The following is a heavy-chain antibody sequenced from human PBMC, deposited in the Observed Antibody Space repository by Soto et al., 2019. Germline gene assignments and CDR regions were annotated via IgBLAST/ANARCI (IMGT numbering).Heavy chain of an antibody. CDR2: IIPIFGTA. V-gene: IGHV1-69*13. Sequence: VASVKVSCKASGGTFSSYAISWVRQAPGQGLEWMGGIIPIFGTANYAQKFQGRVTITADESTSTAYMELSSLRSEDTAVYYCARDPGCSGGSCYSGSWGQGTLVTVSS. CDR3: ARDPGCSGGSCYSGS. D-gene: IGHD2-15*01. CDR1: GGTFSSYA. J-gene: IGHJ5*02.